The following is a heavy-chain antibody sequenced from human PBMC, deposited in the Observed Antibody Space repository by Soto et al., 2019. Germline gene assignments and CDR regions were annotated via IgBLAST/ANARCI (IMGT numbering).Heavy chain of an antibody. D-gene: IGHD1-20*01. V-gene: IGHV1-69*12. CDR2: ILLIFGTA. CDR3: ARGHESGDNSAAFDI. J-gene: IGHJ3*02. CDR1: GGTFSSSA. Sequence: QVQLVQSGAEVKKPGSSVKVSCKASGGTFSSSAINWVRQAPGQGLAWMGGILLIFGTADYAQKFQGRVTNTADESTSTAYMELSSLRSEDTAVYYCARGHESGDNSAAFDIWGQGTMVTVSS.